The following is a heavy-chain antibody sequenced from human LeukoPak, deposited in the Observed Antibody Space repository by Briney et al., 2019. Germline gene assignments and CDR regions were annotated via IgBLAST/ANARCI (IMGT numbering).Heavy chain of an antibody. CDR3: ARGYGDYYYYGMDV. D-gene: IGHD4-17*01. CDR2: IIPILGIA. J-gene: IGHJ6*02. V-gene: IGHV1-69*04. Sequence: GASVKVSCKASGGTFSSYAISWVRQAPGQGLEWMGRIIPILGIANYAQKLQGRVTMTTDTSTSTAYMELRSLRSDDTAVYYCARGYGDYYYYGMDVWGQGTTVTVSS. CDR1: GGTFSSYA.